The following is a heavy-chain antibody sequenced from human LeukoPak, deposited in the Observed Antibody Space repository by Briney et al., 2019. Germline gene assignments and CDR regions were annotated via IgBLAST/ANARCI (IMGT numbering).Heavy chain of an antibody. D-gene: IGHD3-3*01. J-gene: IGHJ4*02. CDR3: ARVPVLRFLEWLLFY. CDR2: ISYDGSNK. V-gene: IGHV3-30-3*01. CDR1: GFTFSSYA. Sequence: GRSLRLSCAASGFTFSSYAMHWVRQAPGKGLEWVAVISYDGSNKYYADSVKGRFTISRDNSKNTLYLQMNSLRAEDTAVCYCARVPVLRFLEWLLFYWGQGTLVTVSS.